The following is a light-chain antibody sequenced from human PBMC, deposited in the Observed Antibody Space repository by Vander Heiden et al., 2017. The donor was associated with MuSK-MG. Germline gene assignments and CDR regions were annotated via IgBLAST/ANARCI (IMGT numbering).Light chain of an antibody. CDR1: QSVLYSSNNKNY. V-gene: IGKV4-1*01. CDR2: WAS. J-gene: IGKJ2*01. Sequence: DIVMTQSPDSLAVSLGERATINCKSSQSVLYSSNNKNYLAWYQQKPGQPPKLLIYWASTRESRVPDRLSGSRSGTDFTLTIRSLHAEDVAVYYCQQYESTRPALGPGTKLEIK. CDR3: QQYESTRPA.